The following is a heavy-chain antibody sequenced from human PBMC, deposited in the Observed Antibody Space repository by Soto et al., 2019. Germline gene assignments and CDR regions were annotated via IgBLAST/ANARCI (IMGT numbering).Heavy chain of an antibody. J-gene: IGHJ4*02. CDR3: ARVSSVAARRSFDS. V-gene: IGHV1-8*01. CDR1: LYTFTIPD. D-gene: IGHD6-6*01. CDR2: LNPHSGKT. Sequence: ASVKVSFKASLYTFTIPDIHWVVQAPGQGLEWMAGLNPHSGKTAYAQKFQGRLTMTGNASTSTAYMELSSLRSEDTAMYYCARVSSVAARRSFDSWGQGTLVTVSS.